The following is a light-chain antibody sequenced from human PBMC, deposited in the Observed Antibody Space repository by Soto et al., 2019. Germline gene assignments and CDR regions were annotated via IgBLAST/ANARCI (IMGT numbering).Light chain of an antibody. Sequence: VVMTQSPLYMPVALGQPASLSCSSNQSLVHSDGIAYFSWFQQRPGRSPRRLIYKVSNRDSGVPARFSGSGSGTDFALNISRVEAEEVGVYYCMKGTHWPITVGQGTRLEIK. CDR1: QSLVHSDGIAY. V-gene: IGKV2-30*02. CDR2: KVS. J-gene: IGKJ5*01. CDR3: MKGTHWPIT.